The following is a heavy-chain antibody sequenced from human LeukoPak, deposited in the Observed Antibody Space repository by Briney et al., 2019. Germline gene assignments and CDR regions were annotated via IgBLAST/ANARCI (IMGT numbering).Heavy chain of an antibody. CDR2: IYYSGST. CDR3: ARALLTGSFDY. CDR1: GGSISSYY. Sequence: QVQLQESGPGLVKPSETLSLTCTLSGGSISSYYWRWIRQRPGMGLEWIGEIYYSGSTNYNPSLKSRVTISEDTSKNQFSLKLSSVTAADTAVYYCARALLTGSFDYWGQGTLVTVSS. D-gene: IGHD3-9*01. V-gene: IGHV4-59*01. J-gene: IGHJ4*02.